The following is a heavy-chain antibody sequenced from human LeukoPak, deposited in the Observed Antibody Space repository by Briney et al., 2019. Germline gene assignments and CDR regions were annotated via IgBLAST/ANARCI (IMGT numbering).Heavy chain of an antibody. Sequence: HPGGSLRLSCAASGFTFSSYGMHWVRQAPGKGLEWVSVIYSGGSTYYADSVKGRFTISRDNSKNTLFLQMNSLRAEDTAVYYCARDPGGYVLGLWGQGTMVTVSS. V-gene: IGHV3-66*01. J-gene: IGHJ3*01. CDR1: GFTFSSYG. CDR2: IYSGGST. CDR3: ARDPGGYVLGL. D-gene: IGHD3-10*02.